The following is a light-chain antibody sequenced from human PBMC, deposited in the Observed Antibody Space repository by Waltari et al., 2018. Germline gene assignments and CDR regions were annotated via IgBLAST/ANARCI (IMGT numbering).Light chain of an antibody. CDR3: QQRTNWPS. CDR1: QGISSF. V-gene: IGKV3-11*01. J-gene: IGKJ4*01. CDR2: DAS. Sequence: IVLTQSPATLSLSPGERATLSCRASQGISSFLAWYQQKPGQAPRLLVYDASNRAPGIPARFSGSGSGADFTLTIRSLEPEDFAVYYCQQRTNWPSFGGGTRVELK.